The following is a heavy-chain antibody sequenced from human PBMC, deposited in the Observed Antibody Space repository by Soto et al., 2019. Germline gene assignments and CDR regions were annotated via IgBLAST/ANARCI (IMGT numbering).Heavy chain of an antibody. Sequence: QVQLQESGPGLVRPSQTLSLTCTVSGDSISSGDSCWSWIRQPPDKGLEWIGHIEHGGSTYNNPSIKRXXTXSXXTSKTQVSLMVSSVSAADAAVYYCARGPSGDKVDYWGQGTLVTVSS. CDR2: IEHGGST. CDR3: ARGPSGDKVDY. CDR1: GDSISSGDSC. D-gene: IGHD7-27*01. V-gene: IGHV4-30-4*01. J-gene: IGHJ4*02.